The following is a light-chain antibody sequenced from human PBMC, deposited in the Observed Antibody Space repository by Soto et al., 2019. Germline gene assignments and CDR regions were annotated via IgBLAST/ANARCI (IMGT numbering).Light chain of an antibody. J-gene: IGLJ1*01. Sequence: SARAQAQSLSGSPVQSVTISCTGTGSDVGGYNYVSFDQHHPGKAXGLRIYDVSKRPSGIPDRFSGSQSGNTASLTISGLQAEDEADYYCCSYAGSYSYVFGTGTKVNVL. CDR2: DVS. CDR1: GSDVGGYNY. CDR3: CSYAGSYSYV. V-gene: IGLV2-11*01.